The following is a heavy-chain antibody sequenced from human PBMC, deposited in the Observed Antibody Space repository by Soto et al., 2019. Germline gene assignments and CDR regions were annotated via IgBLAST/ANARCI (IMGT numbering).Heavy chain of an antibody. CDR1: GGTFSRYT. D-gene: IGHD3-22*01. J-gene: IGHJ4*02. Sequence: ASVKVSCKAPGGTFSRYTINWVRQAPGQGLEWMGRIDPKSGSTNYVQKFQGRVTMTRDTSTSTVYMELSSLRSEDTAVYYCARDRPGTYDSSGYYSGESIDYWGQGTLVTVSS. CDR3: ARDRPGTYDSSGYYSGESIDY. V-gene: IGHV1-46*01. CDR2: IDPKSGST.